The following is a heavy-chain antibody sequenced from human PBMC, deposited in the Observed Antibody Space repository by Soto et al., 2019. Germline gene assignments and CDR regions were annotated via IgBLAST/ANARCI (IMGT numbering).Heavy chain of an antibody. J-gene: IGHJ6*02. CDR3: ARDLYDGSSSSDYYYGMDV. CDR1: RSTFSSYA. Sequence: SAKVSCKDSRSTFSSYAISLMRQHKGQWLEWIVGIIPIFGTANYAQKFQGRVTITADESTSTAYMELSRLRSEDTAVYYCARDLYDGSSSSDYYYGMDVWGQGTTVTVSS. CDR2: IIPIFGTA. V-gene: IGHV1-69*13. D-gene: IGHD6-6*01.